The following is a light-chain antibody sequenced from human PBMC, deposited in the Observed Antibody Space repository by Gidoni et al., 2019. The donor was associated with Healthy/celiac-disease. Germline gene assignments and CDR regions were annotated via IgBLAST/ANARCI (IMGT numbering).Light chain of an antibody. CDR1: QSVFYSSSNQNY. CDR2: WAS. V-gene: IGKV4-1*01. CDR3: QQYYSTPLT. Sequence: DIVMTQFPDSLAVSLGERATINCKSSQSVFYSSSNQNYLAWYQQKPGQPPKLLIYWASTRESGVPDRFSGSGSGTDFTLTISSLQAEDVAVYYCQQYYSTPLTFGGGTKVEIK. J-gene: IGKJ4*01.